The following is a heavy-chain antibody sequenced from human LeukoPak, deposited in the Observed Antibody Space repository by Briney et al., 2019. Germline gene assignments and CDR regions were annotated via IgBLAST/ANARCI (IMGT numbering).Heavy chain of an antibody. D-gene: IGHD2-15*01. Sequence: SETLSLTCTVSGGSISSYYWSRIRQPPGKGLEWIGYIYYSGSTNYNPSLKSRVTISVDTSKNQFSLKLSSVTAADTAVYYCARRYCSGGSCPTDYWGQGTLVTVSS. J-gene: IGHJ4*02. V-gene: IGHV4-59*01. CDR1: GGSISSYY. CDR2: IYYSGST. CDR3: ARRYCSGGSCPTDY.